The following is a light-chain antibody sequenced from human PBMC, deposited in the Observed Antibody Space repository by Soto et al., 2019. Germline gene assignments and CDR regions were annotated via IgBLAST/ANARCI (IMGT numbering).Light chain of an antibody. V-gene: IGLV2-14*01. CDR3: TSFTTSNIWV. J-gene: IGLJ3*02. Sequence: QSALTQPASVSGSPGQSITISCTGTSNDIGIYNYVSWYQQHPSKAPKLIICEVYNRPSGVSNRFSGSKSGKTASLTISGLRAEDEADYYCTSFTTSNIWVFGGGTKLTVL. CDR1: SNDIGIYNY. CDR2: EVY.